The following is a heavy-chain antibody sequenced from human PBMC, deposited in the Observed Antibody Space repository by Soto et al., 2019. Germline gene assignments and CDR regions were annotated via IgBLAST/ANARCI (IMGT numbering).Heavy chain of an antibody. CDR1: GFNFPPFW. CDR2: IYPDDSDT. J-gene: IGHJ4*02. V-gene: IGHV5-51*01. Sequence: GESLKISCKHSGFNFPPFWIAWVRQMPGKSLEWMGTIYPDDSDTRYSPSFQGQLTISADKSIQTADLQWGSLKASDSALYYCARGMDGSPRGDFDFWGQGTLVTVSS. CDR3: ARGMDGSPRGDFDF. D-gene: IGHD2-15*01.